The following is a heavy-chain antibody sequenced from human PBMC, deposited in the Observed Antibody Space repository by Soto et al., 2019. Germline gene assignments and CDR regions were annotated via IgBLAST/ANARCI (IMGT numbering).Heavy chain of an antibody. CDR3: ARPIAAAGTLDYGMDV. CDR2: IDPSDSYT. Sequence: GESLRISCKGSGYSFTSYWISWVRQMPGKGLEWMGRIDPSDSYTNYSPSFQGHVTISADKSISTAYLQWSSLKASDTAMYYCARPIAAAGTLDYGMDVCGQGTTVTVSS. J-gene: IGHJ6*02. V-gene: IGHV5-10-1*01. D-gene: IGHD6-13*01. CDR1: GYSFTSYW.